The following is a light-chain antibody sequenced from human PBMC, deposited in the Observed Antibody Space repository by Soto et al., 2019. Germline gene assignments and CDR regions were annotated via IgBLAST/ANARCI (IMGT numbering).Light chain of an antibody. CDR1: SSDVGGYNY. CDR3: SSYTSSSTVI. J-gene: IGLJ2*01. Sequence: QSALTQPASVSGSPGQSIAISCTGSSSDVGGYNYVSWYQQHSGKAPKLMIYDVSNRPSGVSDRFSGSKSGNTASLTISGLQAEDEAENYCSSYTSSSTVIFGGGTKLTVL. CDR2: DVS. V-gene: IGLV2-14*01.